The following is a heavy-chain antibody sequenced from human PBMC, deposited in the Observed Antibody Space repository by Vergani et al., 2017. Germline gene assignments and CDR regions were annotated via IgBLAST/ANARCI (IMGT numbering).Heavy chain of an antibody. CDR1: GYSFTSYW. J-gene: IGHJ4*02. Sequence: EVQLVQSGAEVKKPGASLKISCKGSGYSFTSYWIAWVRQMPGKGLEWMGIIYPGDSDTRYSPSFQGQVTISADKSISTAYLQWSSLKASDTAIYYCARTDSXMRYQLLRAYYFDYWGQGTLVTVSS. D-gene: IGHD2-2*01. V-gene: IGHV5-51*01. CDR2: IYPGDSDT. CDR3: ARTDSXMRYQLLRAYYFDY.